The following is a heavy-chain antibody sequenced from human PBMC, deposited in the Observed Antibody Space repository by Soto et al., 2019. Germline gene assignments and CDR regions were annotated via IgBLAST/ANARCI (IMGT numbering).Heavy chain of an antibody. J-gene: IGHJ6*02. D-gene: IGHD3-22*01. V-gene: IGHV1-8*01. CDR2: MNPNSGNT. Sequence: QVQLVQSGAEVKKSGASVKVSCKASGYSFTSYDINWVRQATGQGLEWMGWMNPNSGNTGYAQKFQDRVTMTRDNSVNTAYLELSSLRSEDTVVYYCARPPYHYDSSGYVFGMDVWGQGTTVTVSS. CDR1: GYSFTSYD. CDR3: ARPPYHYDSSGYVFGMDV.